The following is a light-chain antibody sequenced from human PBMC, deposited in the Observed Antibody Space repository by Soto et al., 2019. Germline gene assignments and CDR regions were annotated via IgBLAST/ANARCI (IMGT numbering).Light chain of an antibody. CDR2: DTY. V-gene: IGKV3-15*01. Sequence: EIVMTQSPDTLSVSPGERATLSCRASQSVSGNLAWYQQRPGQAPRLLIYDTYTRATGIPARFSGSGSGTEFPLTISSLQSEDFAVYYCQQYNNWPPITFGQGTRLEIK. J-gene: IGKJ5*01. CDR3: QQYNNWPPIT. CDR1: QSVSGN.